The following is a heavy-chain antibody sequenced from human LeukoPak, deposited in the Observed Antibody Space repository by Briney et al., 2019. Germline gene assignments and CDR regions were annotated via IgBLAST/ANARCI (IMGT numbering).Heavy chain of an antibody. CDR2: ITTSDGNT. Sequence: GGSLRLSCAASGFTFSSYTMSWVRQAPGKGLEGVSTITTSDGNTYYADSVKGRFTVSRDNSKNTLYLQMNSLRAEDTAVYYCAKDGGLWVSAHWGDSWGRGTLVTVSS. V-gene: IGHV3-23*01. CDR1: GFTFSSYT. CDR3: AKDGGLWVSAHWGDS. D-gene: IGHD7-27*01. J-gene: IGHJ4*02.